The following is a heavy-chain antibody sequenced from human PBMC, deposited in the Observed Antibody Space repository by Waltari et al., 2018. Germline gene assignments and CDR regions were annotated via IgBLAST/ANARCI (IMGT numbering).Heavy chain of an antibody. Sequence: EVQLVESGGGLVQPGGSLRLSCVASEFTFNSDWMSWVRQAPGKGLEWVATIKQDGSEKYCVDSVKGRFIIARDNAQNSLYLQMNSLRVEDTAVYYCAGKKFYYDNVKGWFGPWGQGTLVIVSS. J-gene: IGHJ5*02. CDR3: AGKKFYYDNVKGWFGP. CDR2: IKQDGSEK. CDR1: EFTFNSDW. V-gene: IGHV3-7*01. D-gene: IGHD3-22*01.